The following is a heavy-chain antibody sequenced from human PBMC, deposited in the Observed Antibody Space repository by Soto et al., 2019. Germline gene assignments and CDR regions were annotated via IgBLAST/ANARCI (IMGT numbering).Heavy chain of an antibody. CDR2: IYYSGST. V-gene: IGHV4-39*01. Sequence: SETLSLTCTVSGGSISSSSYYWGWIRQPPGKGLEWIGSIYYSGSTYYNPSLKSRVTISVDTSKNQFSLKLSSVTAADTAVYYCARPELSGGGNWNDRGGDYFDYWGQGTLVTVSS. CDR1: GGSISSSSYY. D-gene: IGHD1-1*01. CDR3: ARPELSGGGNWNDRGGDYFDY. J-gene: IGHJ4*02.